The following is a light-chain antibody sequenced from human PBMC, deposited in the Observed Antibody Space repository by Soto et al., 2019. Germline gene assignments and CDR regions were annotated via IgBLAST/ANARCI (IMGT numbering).Light chain of an antibody. Sequence: QSALTQPPSASGSPGQSVTISCTGTSSDVGGYNYISWYQQHPGKAPKLMIYDISKRPSGVPDRFSGSKSGNTASLTVSGLQAEDEADYYCSSYAGSNRLVFGGGTKVTVL. CDR1: SSDVGGYNY. V-gene: IGLV2-8*01. CDR3: SSYAGSNRLV. J-gene: IGLJ3*02. CDR2: DIS.